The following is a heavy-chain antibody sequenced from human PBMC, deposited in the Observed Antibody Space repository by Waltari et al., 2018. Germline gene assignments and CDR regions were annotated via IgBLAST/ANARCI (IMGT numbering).Heavy chain of an antibody. Sequence: QVQLVQSGAEVKKPGSSVKVSCTASGGTFSSYAISWVRQSPGQGLEWMGGSIPIFGKANYAQKFQGRVTITADESPSTAYMELSSLISEDTAVYYCARGEDYDSSGYYQNYPADYWGQGTLVTVSS. CDR1: GGTFSSYA. J-gene: IGHJ4*02. V-gene: IGHV1-69*01. CDR3: ARGEDYDSSGYYQNYPADY. CDR2: SIPIFGKA. D-gene: IGHD3-22*01.